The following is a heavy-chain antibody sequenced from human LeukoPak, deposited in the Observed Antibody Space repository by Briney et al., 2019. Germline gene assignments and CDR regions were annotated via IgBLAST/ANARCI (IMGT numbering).Heavy chain of an antibody. V-gene: IGHV4-34*01. CDR1: CVSLSFYY. Sequence: SETLSLTCALYCVSLSFYYWSYIPQPPEKGLEYIGEINHSGGTNYNPSLKSRVTISVDTSKNQFSLKLSSVTAADTAVYYCARESSRIAARPGRFDPWGQGTLVTVSS. CDR2: INHSGGT. CDR3: ARESSRIAARPGRFDP. D-gene: IGHD6-6*01. J-gene: IGHJ5*02.